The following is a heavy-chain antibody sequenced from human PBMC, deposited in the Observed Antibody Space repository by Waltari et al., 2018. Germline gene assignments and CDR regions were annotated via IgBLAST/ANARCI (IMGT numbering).Heavy chain of an antibody. CDR1: GFTFGSYA. J-gene: IGHJ4*02. CDR2: ISGGGTGT. Sequence: EVQLLESGGGLVQPGGSLRLSCAASGFTFGSYAMSWVRQIPGKGLEWVSSISGGGTGTYYADSVKGRFTISRDNSKNTLSLQMNSLRAEDTALYYCATFKGEHWGQGTLVTVSP. CDR3: ATFKGEH. D-gene: IGHD2-21*01. V-gene: IGHV3-23*01.